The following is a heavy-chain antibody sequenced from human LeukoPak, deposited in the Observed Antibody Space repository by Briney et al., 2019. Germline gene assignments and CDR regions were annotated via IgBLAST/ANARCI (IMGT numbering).Heavy chain of an antibody. CDR2: ISGSGGST. V-gene: IGHV3-23*01. CDR3: AKDLGVVTMVRGVPDYFDY. Sequence: SGGSLRLSCAASGFTFSSYAMSWVRQAPGKGLEWVSAISGSGGSTYYADSVKGRFTISRDNSKNTLYLQMNSLRAEDTAVYYCAKDLGVVTMVRGVPDYFDYWGQGTLVTVSS. CDR1: GFTFSSYA. D-gene: IGHD3-10*01. J-gene: IGHJ4*02.